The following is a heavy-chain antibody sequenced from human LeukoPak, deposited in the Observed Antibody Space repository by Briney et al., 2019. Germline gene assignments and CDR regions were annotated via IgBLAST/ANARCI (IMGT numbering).Heavy chain of an antibody. D-gene: IGHD3-22*01. CDR1: GGTFSSYA. Sequence: SSVTVSCKASGGTFSSYAISWVRQAPGQGLEWMGGIIPIFGTANYAQKFQGRVTITTDGSTSTAYIELSSLRSEDTAVYYCARDRVSYYYNSSGYPGSGYFDYWGQGTLVTVSS. J-gene: IGHJ4*02. V-gene: IGHV1-69*05. CDR3: ARDRVSYYYNSSGYPGSGYFDY. CDR2: IIPIFGTA.